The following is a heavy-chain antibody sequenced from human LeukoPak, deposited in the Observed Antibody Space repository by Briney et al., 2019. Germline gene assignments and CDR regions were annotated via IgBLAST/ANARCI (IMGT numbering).Heavy chain of an antibody. CDR2: ISAYNGNT. CDR1: GYTFTSYG. D-gene: IGHD6-13*01. J-gene: IGHJ4*02. Sequence: ASVKVSCKASGYTFTSYGISWVRQAPGQGLEWMGWISAYNGNTNYAQKLQGRVTMTTDTSTSTAYMELRSLRSDDTAVYYCARDTSGYSSSYFDYWGQGTLVTVSS. V-gene: IGHV1-18*01. CDR3: ARDTSGYSSSYFDY.